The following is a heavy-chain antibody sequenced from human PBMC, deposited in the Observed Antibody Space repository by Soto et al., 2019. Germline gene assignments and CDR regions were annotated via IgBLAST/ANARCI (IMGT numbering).Heavy chain of an antibody. CDR1: GYTFTSYG. CDR3: ARDVLQGSYYYYYYMDV. Sequence: ASVKVSCKASGYTFTSYGISWVRQAPGQRLEWMGWINAGNGNTKYSQKFQGRVTITRDTSASTAYMELSSLRSEDTAVYYCARDVLQGSYYYYYYMDVWGKGTTVTVSS. J-gene: IGHJ6*03. D-gene: IGHD2-8*01. CDR2: INAGNGNT. V-gene: IGHV1-3*01.